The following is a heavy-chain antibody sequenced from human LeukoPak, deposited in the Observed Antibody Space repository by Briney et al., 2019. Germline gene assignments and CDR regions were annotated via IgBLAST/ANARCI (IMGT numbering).Heavy chain of an antibody. D-gene: IGHD6-6*01. V-gene: IGHV4-34*01. CDR1: GGSFSGYY. J-gene: IGHJ6*02. CDR3: AARPSYYYGMDV. CDR2: INHSGST. Sequence: PSETLSLTCAVYGGSFSGYYWSWIRQPPGKGLEWTGEINHSGSTNYNPSLKSRVTISVDTSKNQFSLKLSSVTAADTAVYYCAARPSYYYGMDVWGQGTTVTVSS.